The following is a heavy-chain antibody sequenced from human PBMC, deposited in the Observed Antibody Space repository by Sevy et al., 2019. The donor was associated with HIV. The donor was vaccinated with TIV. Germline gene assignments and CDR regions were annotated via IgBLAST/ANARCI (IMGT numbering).Heavy chain of an antibody. Sequence: GESLKISCKGSGYSFTSYWIGWVRQMPGKGLEWMGIIYPGDPETRYSPSFQGQVTISADESISTAYLQWSSLKASDTAMYYCTRQVDTAMVTAPNYYYYMDVWGKGTTVTVSS. J-gene: IGHJ6*03. V-gene: IGHV5-51*01. D-gene: IGHD5-18*01. CDR2: IYPGDPET. CDR3: TRQVDTAMVTAPNYYYYMDV. CDR1: GYSFTSYW.